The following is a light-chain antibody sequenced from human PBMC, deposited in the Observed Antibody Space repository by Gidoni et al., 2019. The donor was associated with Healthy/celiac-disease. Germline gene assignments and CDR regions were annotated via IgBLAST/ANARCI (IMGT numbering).Light chain of an antibody. CDR3: SSYTSSSTLNYV. Sequence: SALTQPASVSGSPGQSTTISCTGTSSDVGGYNYVSWYQQHPGKAPKLMIYEVSNRPSGVSNRFSGSKSGNTASLTISGLQAEDEADYYCSSYTSSSTLNYVFGTGTKVTVL. J-gene: IGLJ1*01. V-gene: IGLV2-14*01. CDR1: SSDVGGYNY. CDR2: EVS.